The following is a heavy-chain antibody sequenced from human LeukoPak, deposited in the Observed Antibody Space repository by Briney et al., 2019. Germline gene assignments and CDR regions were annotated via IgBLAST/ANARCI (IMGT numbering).Heavy chain of an antibody. CDR2: MYYSGTA. D-gene: IGHD3-16*01. V-gene: IGHV4-39*02. CDR1: GARVTGSVCY. CDR3: ARGLGWFDP. J-gene: IGHJ5*02. Sequence: SETLSLTCSVSGARVTGSVCYWGWIRQAPGTGLEWIGEMYYSGTAYYNPSLGSRVSISADSSKNQFTLKLTSVTAADTAVYYCARGLGWFDPWGQGTLVTVSS.